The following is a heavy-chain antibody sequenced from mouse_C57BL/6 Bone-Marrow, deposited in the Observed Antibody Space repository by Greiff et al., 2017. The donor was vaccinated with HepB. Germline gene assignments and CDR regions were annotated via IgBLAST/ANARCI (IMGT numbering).Heavy chain of an antibody. D-gene: IGHD1-1*01. CDR2: IYPRDGST. V-gene: IGHV1-78*01. Sequence: VQVVESDAELVKPGASVKISCKVSGYTFTDHTIHWMKQRPEQGLEWIGYIYPRDGSTKYNEKFKGKATLTADKSSSTSYMQLNSLTSEDSAVYFCARPLYYYGSSPFDYWGQGTTLTVSS. CDR3: ARPLYYYGSSPFDY. J-gene: IGHJ2*01. CDR1: GYTFTDHT.